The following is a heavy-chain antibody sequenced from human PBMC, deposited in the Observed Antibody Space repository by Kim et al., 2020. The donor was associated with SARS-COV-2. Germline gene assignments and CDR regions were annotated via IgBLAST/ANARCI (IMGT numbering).Heavy chain of an antibody. V-gene: IGHV1-18*01. D-gene: IGHD2-2*01. Sequence: ASVKVSCKASGYTFTGYAISWVRQAPGQGLEWMGWISAYNGNTNYAQKLQGRVTMTTDTSTSTAYMELRSLRSDDTAVYYCARDRRFGDIVVGGNWNWFDPWGQGTLVTVSS. CDR1: GYTFTGYA. CDR3: ARDRRFGDIVVGGNWNWFDP. CDR2: ISAYNGNT. J-gene: IGHJ5*02.